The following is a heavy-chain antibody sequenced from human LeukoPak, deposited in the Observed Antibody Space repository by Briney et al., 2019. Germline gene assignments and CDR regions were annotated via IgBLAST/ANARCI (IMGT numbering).Heavy chain of an antibody. CDR1: GYTFTSYA. D-gene: IGHD5-12*01. V-gene: IGHV1-69*13. CDR3: ARAFGSGYDSLNYMDV. J-gene: IGHJ6*03. CDR2: IIPIFGTA. Sequence: GASVKVSCKASGYTFTSYAISWVRQAPGQGLEWMGGIIPIFGTANYAQKFQGRVTITADESTSTAYMELSSLRSEDTAVYYCARAFGSGYDSLNYMDVWGKGTTVTISS.